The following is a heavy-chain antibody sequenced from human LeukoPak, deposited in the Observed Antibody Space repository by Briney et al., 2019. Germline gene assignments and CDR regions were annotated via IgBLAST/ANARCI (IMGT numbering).Heavy chain of an antibody. D-gene: IGHD2-15*01. V-gene: IGHV3-21*01. J-gene: IGHJ4*02. CDR1: GFTFSGYS. CDR2: ISDSSAYM. CDR3: ARWFCSGGSCYHDY. Sequence: GGSLRPSCAASGFTFSGYSMNWVRQAPGKGLEWVSSISDSSAYMYYADSVKGRFTTSRDNAKNSLYQQMSSLRADDTAVYYCARWFCSGGSCYHDYWGQGTPVTVSS.